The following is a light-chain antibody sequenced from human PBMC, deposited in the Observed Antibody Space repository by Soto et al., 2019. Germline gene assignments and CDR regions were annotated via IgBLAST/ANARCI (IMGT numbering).Light chain of an antibody. J-gene: IGLJ2*01. CDR3: QIWDGGFSVV. CDR1: SGHSSYA. Sequence: QPVLTQSPSASASLGASVKLTCTLSSGHSSYAIAWHQQQPEKGPRYLMKVNSDGSHNKGDGIPDRFSGFSSGAERYLTISSLRSEDEADYYCQIWDGGFSVVFGGGTQLTVL. V-gene: IGLV4-69*01. CDR2: VNSDGSH.